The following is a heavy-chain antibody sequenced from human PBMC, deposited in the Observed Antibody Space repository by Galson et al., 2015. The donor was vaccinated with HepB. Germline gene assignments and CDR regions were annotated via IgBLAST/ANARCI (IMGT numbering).Heavy chain of an antibody. V-gene: IGHV1-69*02. D-gene: IGHD3-22*01. Sequence: SVKVSCKASGGTFSSYTFNWVRQAPGQGLERMGRIIPILGIPDYAQKFQGRSTITADKSTGTAYMDLRSLTSEDTAIYYCARGHTSSGYNLWGQGTLVTVSS. J-gene: IGHJ5*02. CDR1: GGTFSSYT. CDR3: ARGHTSSGYNL. CDR2: IIPILGIP.